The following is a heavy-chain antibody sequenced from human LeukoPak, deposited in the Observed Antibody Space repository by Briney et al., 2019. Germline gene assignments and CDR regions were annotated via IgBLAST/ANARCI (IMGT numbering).Heavy chain of an antibody. Sequence: GGSLRLSCAASGFTFSSYSMNWVRQAPGKGLEWVSYISSSSSTIYYADSVKGRFTISRDNSKNSLYLQMNSLRTEDTALYYCAKDGSGSYWGGFDYWGQGTLVTVSS. CDR2: ISSSSSTI. CDR1: GFTFSSYS. D-gene: IGHD1-26*01. CDR3: AKDGSGSYWGGFDY. V-gene: IGHV3-48*04. J-gene: IGHJ4*02.